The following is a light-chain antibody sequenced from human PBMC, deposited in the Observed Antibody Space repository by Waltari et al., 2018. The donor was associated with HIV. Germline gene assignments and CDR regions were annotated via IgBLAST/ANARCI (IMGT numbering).Light chain of an antibody. CDR1: QSVSTF. CDR2: DAT. V-gene: IGKV3-11*01. CDR3: QQRTHWPLT. Sequence: ENVLTQSPATLSLSPGERATLSCRASQSVSTFLAWYQHKPGQAPRLLIFDATYRATDIPARFSGSGSGTDLTLTISSLAPEDSAIYYFQQRTHWPLTFGGGTRVEIK. J-gene: IGKJ4*01.